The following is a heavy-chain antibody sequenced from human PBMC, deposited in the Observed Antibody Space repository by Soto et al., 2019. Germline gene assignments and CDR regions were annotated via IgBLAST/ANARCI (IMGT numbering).Heavy chain of an antibody. Sequence: QITLKESGPPVVKPTQTLTLTCSLSGFSLNTGGVGVGWIRQPPGKALEWLAVIYWDDDKSWNPSLRDRLTINRDASDDQVVLTVTTMDPVDSGTYYCARRRGGFGGGWTTPYCDYWGQGTLVTVSS. CDR3: ARRRGGFGGGWTTPYCDY. D-gene: IGHD6-19*01. CDR2: IYWDDDK. J-gene: IGHJ4*02. CDR1: GFSLNTGGVG. V-gene: IGHV2-5*02.